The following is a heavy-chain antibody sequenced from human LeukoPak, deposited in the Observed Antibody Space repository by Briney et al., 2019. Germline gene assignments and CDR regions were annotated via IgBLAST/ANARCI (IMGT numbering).Heavy chain of an antibody. CDR2: ISGSGGST. CDR1: GFTFSSYA. Sequence: GGSLRLSCAASGFTFSSYAMSWVRQAPGKGLEWVSAISGSGGSTYYADSVKSRFTISRDNSKNTLYLQMNSLRAEDTAVYYCAKDREAYSSGWYNWFDPWGQGTLVTVSS. CDR3: AKDREAYSSGWYNWFDP. J-gene: IGHJ5*02. D-gene: IGHD6-19*01. V-gene: IGHV3-23*01.